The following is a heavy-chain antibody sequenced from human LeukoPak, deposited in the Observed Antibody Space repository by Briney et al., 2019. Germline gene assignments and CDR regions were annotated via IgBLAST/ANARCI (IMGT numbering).Heavy chain of an antibody. D-gene: IGHD1-14*01. Sequence: PSETLSLTCAVYGGSFSGYYWSWIRQPPGKGLEWIGEINHSGSTNYNPSLKSRVTISVDTSKNQFSLKLSSVTAADTAVYYCARGRDRNYEGAFDIWGQGTMVTVSS. CDR1: GGSFSGYY. CDR3: ARGRDRNYEGAFDI. J-gene: IGHJ3*02. V-gene: IGHV4-34*01. CDR2: INHSGST.